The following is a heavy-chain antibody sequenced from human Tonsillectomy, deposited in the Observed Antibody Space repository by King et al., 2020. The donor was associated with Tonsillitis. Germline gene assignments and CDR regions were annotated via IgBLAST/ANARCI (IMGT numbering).Heavy chain of an antibody. Sequence: VQLVESGGGLVKPGGSLRLSCAASGFTFSSYSMNWVRQAPGKGLEWVSSISSSSYIYYADSVKGRFTISRDNAKNSLYLQVNSLRAEDTAVYYCARDNRYSYGSTSSVFDYWGQGTLVTVSS. CDR2: ISSSSYI. CDR1: GFTFSSYS. V-gene: IGHV3-21*01. CDR3: ARDNRYSYGSTSSVFDY. J-gene: IGHJ4*02. D-gene: IGHD5-18*01.